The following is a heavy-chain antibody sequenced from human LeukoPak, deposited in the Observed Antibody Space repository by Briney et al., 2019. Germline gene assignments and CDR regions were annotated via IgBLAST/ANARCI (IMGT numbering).Heavy chain of an antibody. CDR1: GGSISSYD. Sequence: SETLSLTCTVSGGSISSYDWSWIRQPPGKGLEWIGYIYYSGSTSYNPSLKSRVTISVDKSKNQFSLKLSSVAAADKAVDYGARRKEGYQGHWFDPWGQGTLVTVSS. CDR3: ARRKEGYQGHWFDP. V-gene: IGHV4-59*08. D-gene: IGHD2-2*01. J-gene: IGHJ5*02. CDR2: IYYSGST.